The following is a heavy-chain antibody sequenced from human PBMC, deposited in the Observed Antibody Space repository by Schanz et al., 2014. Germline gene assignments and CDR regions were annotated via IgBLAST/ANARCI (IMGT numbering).Heavy chain of an antibody. CDR1: GFTFSSYW. CDR3: ARIGGSVFDY. CDR2: IKSDGSST. D-gene: IGHD3-10*01. J-gene: IGHJ4*02. Sequence: EVQVVESGGGLVQPGGSLRLSCAASGFTFSSYWMHWVRQVPGKGLVWVSRIKSDGSSTSYADSVKGRFTISRDNSKNSLYLQMNSLRAEDTAVYYCARIGGSVFDYWAQGTLVTVSS. V-gene: IGHV3-74*01.